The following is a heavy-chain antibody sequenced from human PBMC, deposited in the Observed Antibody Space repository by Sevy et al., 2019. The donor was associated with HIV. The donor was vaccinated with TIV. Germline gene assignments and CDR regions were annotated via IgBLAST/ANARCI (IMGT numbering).Heavy chain of an antibody. J-gene: IGHJ4*02. D-gene: IGHD6-19*01. CDR2: INHSGST. Sequence: SETLSLTCAVYGGSLSGYYWNWIRQPPGKGLEWIGEINHSGSTNYNPSLKSRVTISVDTSKNQFSLKLSSVTAADTAVYYCTRYRVAGNFDYWGQGTLVTVSS. CDR1: GGSLSGYY. V-gene: IGHV4-34*01. CDR3: TRYRVAGNFDY.